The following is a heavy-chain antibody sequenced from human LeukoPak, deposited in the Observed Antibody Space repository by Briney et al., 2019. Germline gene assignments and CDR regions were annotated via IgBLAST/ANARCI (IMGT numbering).Heavy chain of an antibody. V-gene: IGHV3-23*01. J-gene: IGHJ5*02. D-gene: IGHD6-13*01. Sequence: GGSLRLSCAASGFTFSSYAMSWVRQAPGKGLEWVSAISGSGGSTYYADSVKGRFTISRDNSKNTLYLQMNSLRAEDTAVYYCAKDHSISWYGPKFDPWGQGTLVTVSS. CDR3: AKDHSISWYGPKFDP. CDR2: ISGSGGST. CDR1: GFTFSSYA.